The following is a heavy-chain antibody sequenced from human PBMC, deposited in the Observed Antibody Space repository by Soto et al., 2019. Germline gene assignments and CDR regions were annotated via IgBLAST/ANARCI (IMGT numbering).Heavy chain of an antibody. CDR1: GFTFSTYF. V-gene: IGHV1-46*01. CDR3: ARDWRYSSGLDF. J-gene: IGHJ4*02. Sequence: ASVKVSCKASGFTFSTYFMHWLRQAPGQGLEWMGVISPDGDVTAYAKNFQGRVTLTKDTPTTTLYMELTSLRSEDTAVYYCARDWRYSSGLDFWGQRTPGTVPS. D-gene: IGHD3-22*01. CDR2: ISPDGDVT.